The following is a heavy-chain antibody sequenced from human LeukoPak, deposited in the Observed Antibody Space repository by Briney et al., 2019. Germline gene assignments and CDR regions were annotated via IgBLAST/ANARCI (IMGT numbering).Heavy chain of an antibody. Sequence: GGSLRLSCAGSGFTFSSYTMNWVRQAPGKGLEWISSISSSGSNIYYADSATGRFAISRDNGKKSLYLQMDSLRAEDTAIYYCTRFGCAGGNCPKAGRAVGGYWGQGTLVTVSS. D-gene: IGHD2-21*01. CDR1: GFTFSSYT. J-gene: IGHJ4*02. CDR3: TRFGCAGGNCPKAGRAVGGY. V-gene: IGHV3-21*01. CDR2: ISSSGSNI.